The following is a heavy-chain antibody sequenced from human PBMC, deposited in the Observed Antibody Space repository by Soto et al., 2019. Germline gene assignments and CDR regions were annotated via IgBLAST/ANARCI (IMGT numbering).Heavy chain of an antibody. J-gene: IGHJ4*02. V-gene: IGHV4-39*02. Sequence: PSETLSLTCTVSGGSISSSTYYWGWMRQPPGKGLEWIASFFIGGNTYYNPSLKSRVTISVDTSKNSLYLQLNSLRAEDTAVYYCARDHVTPGLYFDYWGQGNLVTVSS. CDR2: FFIGGNT. D-gene: IGHD2-2*02. CDR1: GGSISSSTYY. CDR3: ARDHVTPGLYFDY.